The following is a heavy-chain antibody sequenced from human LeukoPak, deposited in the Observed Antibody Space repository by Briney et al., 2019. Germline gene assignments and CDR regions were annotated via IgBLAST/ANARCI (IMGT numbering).Heavy chain of an antibody. D-gene: IGHD4/OR15-4a*01. CDR3: ARLVRDHQFITYIDY. Sequence: PGGSLRLSCATSGFIFNVYSMAWVRQAPGKGLEWVSSISSSSSYVYFAESVSGRFTVSRDNVTNSLYLQMTGLRAEDTAVYYCARLVRDHQFITYIDYWGQGTLVTVSS. CDR2: ISSSSSYV. CDR1: GFIFNVYS. J-gene: IGHJ4*02. V-gene: IGHV3-21*01.